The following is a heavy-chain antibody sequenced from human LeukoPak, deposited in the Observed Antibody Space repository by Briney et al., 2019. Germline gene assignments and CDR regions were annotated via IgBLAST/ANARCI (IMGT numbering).Heavy chain of an antibody. Sequence: SETLSLTYAVSGYSISSGYYWGWIRQPPGKGLEWIGSIYHSGSTYYNPSLKSRVTISVDTSKNQFSLKLSSVTAADTAVYYCATSTLYNIDYWGQGTLVTVSS. D-gene: IGHD5-24*01. CDR3: ATSTLYNIDY. V-gene: IGHV4-38-2*01. CDR1: GYSISSGYY. CDR2: IYHSGST. J-gene: IGHJ4*02.